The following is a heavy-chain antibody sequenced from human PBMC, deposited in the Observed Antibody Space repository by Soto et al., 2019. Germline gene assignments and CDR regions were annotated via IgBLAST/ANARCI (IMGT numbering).Heavy chain of an antibody. Sequence: SETLSLTCAVSGASISTNNWWSWVRQPPGKGLEWIGEVYHSGSTNCNPSLKSRVTISIDKSKNQFSLRLTSMTAADTAVYYCAVPGAGDFDHWSQGTLVTVSS. CDR3: AVPGAGDFDH. CDR1: GASISTNNW. V-gene: IGHV4-4*02. J-gene: IGHJ4*02. CDR2: VYHSGST. D-gene: IGHD6-13*01.